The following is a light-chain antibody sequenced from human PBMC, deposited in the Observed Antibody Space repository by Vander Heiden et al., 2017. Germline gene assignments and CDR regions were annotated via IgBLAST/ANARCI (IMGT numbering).Light chain of an antibody. J-gene: IGKJ4*01. CDR3: PQAKAGPPGVLT. Sequence: DIQFTQSPSLLSASVRDTVTTTCRASQGPTVYSAWYKPKPRKSSKLLIYATSTWQSGGPPRFSGRGPRQARTLTIRRLQPEVFGTYYCPQAKAGPPGVLTF. V-gene: IGKV1-9*01. CDR1: QGPTVY. CDR2: ATS.